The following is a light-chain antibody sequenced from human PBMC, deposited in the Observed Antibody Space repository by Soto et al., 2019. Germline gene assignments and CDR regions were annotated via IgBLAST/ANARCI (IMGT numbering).Light chain of an antibody. J-gene: IGKJ1*01. CDR2: AAS. V-gene: IGKV3-15*01. CDR3: QQYNNWWT. Sequence: EIVMTQSPATLSVSPGERATLSCRASQSVSSDLAWYHQKPGQAPRLLIYAASTRATGIPARFSGSGSGTEFTLTISSLQSEDFAVYYCQQYNNWWTFGQGTKVDI. CDR1: QSVSSD.